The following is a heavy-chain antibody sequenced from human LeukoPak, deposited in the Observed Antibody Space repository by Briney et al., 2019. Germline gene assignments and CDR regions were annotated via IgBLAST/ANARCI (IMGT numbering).Heavy chain of an antibody. CDR3: ARSLSSPVGNY. V-gene: IGHV3-7*01. J-gene: IGHJ4*02. CDR2: INVDGSET. Sequence: GGSLRLSCAASGFPFSDHWMNWVRQAPGKGLEWVANINVDGSETYYIKSVKGRFTISRDNAKNTLYLQLDSLRDEDTAVYYRARSLSSPVGNYWGQGTLVIVSS. D-gene: IGHD6-6*01. CDR1: GFPFSDHW.